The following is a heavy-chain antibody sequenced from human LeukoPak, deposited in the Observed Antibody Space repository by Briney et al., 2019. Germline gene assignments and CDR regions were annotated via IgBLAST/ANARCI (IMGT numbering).Heavy chain of an antibody. CDR2: IYTSGST. CDR3: ARDPVVGPFDL. CDR1: GAPIRSYY. V-gene: IGHV4-4*07. Sequence: SETLSLTCTVPGAPIRSYYWSWIRQPAGKGLEWIGRIYTSGSTNYNPSLKSRVTMSVDTSKNQFSLKLSSVTAADTAVYYCARDPVVGPFDLWGRGTLVTVSS. J-gene: IGHJ2*01. D-gene: IGHD2-2*01.